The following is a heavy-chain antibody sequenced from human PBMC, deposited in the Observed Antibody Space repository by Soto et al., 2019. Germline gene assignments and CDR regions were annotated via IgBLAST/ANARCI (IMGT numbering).Heavy chain of an antibody. V-gene: IGHV1-69*01. CDR3: AREDSIAAAGSRYYFDY. Sequence: QVQLVQSGAEVKKPGSSVKVSCKASGGTFSSYAISWVRQAPVQGLEWMGGIIPIFGTANYAQKFQGRVTITADESTSTAYMELSSLRSEDTAVYYCAREDSIAAAGSRYYFDYWGQGTLVTVSS. CDR2: IIPIFGTA. CDR1: GGTFSSYA. J-gene: IGHJ4*02. D-gene: IGHD6-13*01.